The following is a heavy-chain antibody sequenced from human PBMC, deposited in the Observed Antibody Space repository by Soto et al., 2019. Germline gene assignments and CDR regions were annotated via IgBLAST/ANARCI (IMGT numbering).Heavy chain of an antibody. D-gene: IGHD6-13*01. V-gene: IGHV4-4*07. CDR1: GGSISSYY. Sequence: PSETLSLTCTVSGGSISSYYWSWIRQPAGKGLEWIGRIYTSGSTNYNPSLKSRVTMSVDTSKNQFSLKLSSVTAADTAVYYCARDTASAAAAYYYYYGMDVWGQGTTVTVSS. CDR2: IYTSGST. J-gene: IGHJ6*02. CDR3: ARDTASAAAAYYYYYGMDV.